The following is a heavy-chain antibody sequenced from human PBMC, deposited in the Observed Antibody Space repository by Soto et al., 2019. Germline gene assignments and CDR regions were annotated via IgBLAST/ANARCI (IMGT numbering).Heavy chain of an antibody. CDR3: ARVRGDYGWDDWYFDL. J-gene: IGHJ2*01. D-gene: IGHD2-21*02. CDR2: IKQDGSEK. Sequence: EVQLVESGGGLVQPGGSLRLSCAASGFTFSSYWMSWVRQAPGKGLEWVANIKQDGSEKYYVDSVKGRFTISRDNAKNSLYLQMNSLRAEDTAVYYCARVRGDYGWDDWYFDLWGRGTLVTVSS. V-gene: IGHV3-7*01. CDR1: GFTFSSYW.